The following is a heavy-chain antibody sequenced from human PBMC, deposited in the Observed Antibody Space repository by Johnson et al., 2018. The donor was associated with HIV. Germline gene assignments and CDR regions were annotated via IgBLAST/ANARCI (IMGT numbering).Heavy chain of an antibody. CDR2: ISYDGSNK. CDR1: GFTFSSYA. J-gene: IGHJ3*02. CDR3: AKSRGELDDAFDI. D-gene: IGHD1-26*01. V-gene: IGHV3-30*18. Sequence: QMQLVESGGGVVQPGRSLRLSCAASGFTFSSYAMHWVRQAPGKGLEWVAVISYDGSNKYYADSVKGRVTISRDNSKNTLYLQMNSLRAEDTALYYCAKSRGELDDAFDIWGQGTMVTVSS.